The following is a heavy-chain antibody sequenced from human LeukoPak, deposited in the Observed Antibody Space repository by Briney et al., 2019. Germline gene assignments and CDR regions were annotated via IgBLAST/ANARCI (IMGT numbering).Heavy chain of an antibody. CDR1: GGSFSGCY. Sequence: SETLSLTCAVYGGSFSGCYWSWIRQPPGKGLEGIGHIYPTGSTYYNPSLKSRVTISVDTSKNQFSLKVSSVNAADTAVYYCARAYSSSWYWNWFDPWGQGTLVTVSS. CDR3: ARAYSSSWYWNWFDP. D-gene: IGHD6-13*01. CDR2: IYPTGST. J-gene: IGHJ5*02. V-gene: IGHV4-34*01.